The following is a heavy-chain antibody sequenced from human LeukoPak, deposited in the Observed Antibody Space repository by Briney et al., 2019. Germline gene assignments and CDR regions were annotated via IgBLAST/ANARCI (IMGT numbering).Heavy chain of an antibody. Sequence: GGSLRLSCAVSGFSLTTYEMDWIRQAPGKGLEWVAYTDSNFETTHYADPVKGRFIISRDNAKNSLYLQMNSLRAEDTALYYCVREYCSGGSCSDAFDIWGQGTMVTVSS. CDR2: TDSNFETT. CDR3: VREYCSGGSCSDAFDI. J-gene: IGHJ3*02. D-gene: IGHD2-15*01. V-gene: IGHV3-48*03. CDR1: GFSLTTYE.